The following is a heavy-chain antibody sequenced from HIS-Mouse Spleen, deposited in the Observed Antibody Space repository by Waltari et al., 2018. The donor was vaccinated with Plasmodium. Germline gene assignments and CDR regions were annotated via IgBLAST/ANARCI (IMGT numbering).Heavy chain of an antibody. CDR1: GFTFSSYS. CDR2: ISSSSSYI. D-gene: IGHD5-18*01. J-gene: IGHJ4*02. V-gene: IGHV3-21*01. CDR3: ARGENGYSYGAQY. Sequence: EVQLVESGGGLVKPGGSLRLSCADSGFTFSSYSMNCVRQAPGKGLEWVSSISSSSSYIYYADSVKGRFTISRDNAKNSLYLQMNSLRAEDTAVYYCARGENGYSYGAQYWGQGTLVTVSS.